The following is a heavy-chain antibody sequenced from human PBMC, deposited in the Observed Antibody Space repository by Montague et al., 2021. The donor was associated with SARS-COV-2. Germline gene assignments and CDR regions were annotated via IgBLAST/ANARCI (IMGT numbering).Heavy chain of an antibody. D-gene: IGHD6-25*01. CDR2: VLYTGTP. J-gene: IGHJ4*02. V-gene: IGHV4-39*07. CDR3: VAGGGSAKAGAY. Sequence: SETLSLTCTVSGGSIASSHKYWGWVRQPPGKGLEWIGSVLYTGTPYDHPSLTARVTISLDTSKNQFSLKMYSVTAADTATYFCVAGGGSAKAGAYWGQGTLVTVSS. CDR1: GGSIASSHKY.